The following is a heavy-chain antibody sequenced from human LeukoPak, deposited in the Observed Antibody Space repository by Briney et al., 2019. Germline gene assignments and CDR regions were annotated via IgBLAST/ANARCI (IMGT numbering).Heavy chain of an antibody. CDR1: GGSISSGSYY. Sequence: PSETLSLTCTVSGGSISSGSYYWSWIRQPAGKGLEWIGRIYTSGSTNYNPSLKSRVTISVDTSKNQFSLKLSSVTAADTAVYYCARAAFYSPFDYWGQGTLVTVSS. D-gene: IGHD4-11*01. CDR2: IYTSGST. CDR3: ARAAFYSPFDY. J-gene: IGHJ4*02. V-gene: IGHV4-61*02.